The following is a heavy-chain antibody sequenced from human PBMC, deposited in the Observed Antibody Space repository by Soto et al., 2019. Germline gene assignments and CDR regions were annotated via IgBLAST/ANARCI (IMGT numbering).Heavy chain of an antibody. CDR3: ARDPRGYSGYDLSPFDY. D-gene: IGHD5-12*01. CDR2: IIPIFGTA. J-gene: IGHJ4*02. CDR1: GGTFSSYA. Sequence: QVQLVQSGAEMKKPGSSVKVSCKASGGTFSSYAISWVRQAPGQGLEWMGGIIPIFGTANYAQKFQGRVTITADESTSTAYMELSSLRSEDTAVYYCARDPRGYSGYDLSPFDYWGQETLVTVSS. V-gene: IGHV1-69*01.